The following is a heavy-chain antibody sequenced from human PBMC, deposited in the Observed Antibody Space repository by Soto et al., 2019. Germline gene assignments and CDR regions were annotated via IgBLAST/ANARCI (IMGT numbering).Heavy chain of an antibody. D-gene: IGHD3-3*01. J-gene: IGHJ2*01. CDR2: IYYSGST. CDR3: ARVHRDFHAFPRRRSSDL. Sequence: EPLSLTYTVSGGSISSYYWSCIRQPPGKGLEWIGYIYYSGSTNYNPSLKSRVTISVDTSKNQFSLKLSSVTAADTAVYYCARVHRDFHAFPRRRSSDL. CDR1: GGSISSYY. V-gene: IGHV4-59*01.